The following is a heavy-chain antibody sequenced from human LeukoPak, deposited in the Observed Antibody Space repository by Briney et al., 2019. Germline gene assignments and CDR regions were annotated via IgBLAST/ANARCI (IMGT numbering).Heavy chain of an antibody. J-gene: IGHJ4*02. D-gene: IGHD6-6*01. CDR3: AREYSTSSEGDYFDY. CDR1: GASITTYY. CDR2: IYHSGST. V-gene: IGHV4-59*01. Sequence: TSETLSLTCTVSGASITTYYWTWIRQPPGKGLEWIGYIYHSGSTNYNPSLKSRVTISLDTSRNQFSLRLSAVTAAYTAVYFCAREYSTSSEGDYFDYWGQGSLVTVSS.